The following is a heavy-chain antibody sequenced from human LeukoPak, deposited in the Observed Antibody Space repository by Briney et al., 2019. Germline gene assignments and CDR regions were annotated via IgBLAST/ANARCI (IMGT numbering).Heavy chain of an antibody. CDR2: ISGSGGST. V-gene: IGHV3-23*01. CDR1: GFTFSSYG. D-gene: IGHD2-15*01. CDR3: AKFALRYCSGGSCHPFDY. Sequence: GESLRLSCAASGFTFSSYGMSWVRQAPGKGLEWVSAISGSGGSTYYADSVKGRFIISRDNSKNTLYLQMNSLRAEDTAVYYCAKFALRYCSGGSCHPFDYWGQGTLVTVSS. J-gene: IGHJ4*02.